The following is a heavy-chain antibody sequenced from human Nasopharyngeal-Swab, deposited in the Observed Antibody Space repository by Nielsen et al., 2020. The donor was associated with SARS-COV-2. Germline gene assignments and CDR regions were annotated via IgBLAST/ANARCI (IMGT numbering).Heavy chain of an antibody. CDR1: GGSFSGYY. J-gene: IGHJ4*02. CDR2: INHSGST. V-gene: IGHV4-34*01. CDR3: ARVPRRGVIAYFDY. D-gene: IGHD3-16*02. Sequence: SETLSLTCAVYGGSFSGYYWSWIRQPPGKGLEWIGEINHSGSTNYNPSLKSRVTISVDTSKNQFSLKLSSVTAADTAVYYCARVPRRGVIAYFDYWGQGTLVTVSS.